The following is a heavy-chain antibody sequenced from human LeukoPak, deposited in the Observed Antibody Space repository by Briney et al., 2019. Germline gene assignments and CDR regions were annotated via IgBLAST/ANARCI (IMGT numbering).Heavy chain of an antibody. Sequence: GGSLRLSCAPSVFTFSDDSTNWVRHTPGGGGGWGSSISSSSEATYYADSVKGPCSISTDNAKNSLYLQVNSMRAEDTAVYYCARCSGGTCYSGAHSFYGMAVWGQGTTLSVSS. CDR3: ARCSGGTCYSGAHSFYGMAV. D-gene: IGHD2-15*01. CDR2: ISSSSEAT. CDR1: VFTFSDDS. J-gene: IGHJ6*02. V-gene: IGHV3-21*01.